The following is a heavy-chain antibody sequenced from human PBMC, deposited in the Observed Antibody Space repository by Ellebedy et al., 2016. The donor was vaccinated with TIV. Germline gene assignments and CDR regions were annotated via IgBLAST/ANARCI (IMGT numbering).Heavy chain of an antibody. J-gene: IGHJ4*02. Sequence: GESLKISXAASGFTFSSYAMTWVRQAPGKGLEWVSAISGSGGYTFYADSVKGRFTISRDNFKNTLYLQMNSLRAEDTAVYYCAKDGGDHWGQGTLVTVSS. D-gene: IGHD3-16*01. CDR1: GFTFSSYA. CDR3: AKDGGDH. CDR2: ISGSGGYT. V-gene: IGHV3-23*01.